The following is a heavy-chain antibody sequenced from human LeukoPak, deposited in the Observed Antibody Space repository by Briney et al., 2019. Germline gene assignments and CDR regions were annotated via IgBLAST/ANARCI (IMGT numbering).Heavy chain of an antibody. CDR2: IYSGGST. V-gene: IGHV3-53*01. J-gene: IGHJ4*02. Sequence: GGSLRLSCAASGFTVSSNYMSWVRQAPGKGLEWVSVIYSGGSTYYADPVKGRFTISRDNSKNTLYLQMNSLRAEDTAVYYCAKDPNTAMASYFDYWGQGTLVTVSS. D-gene: IGHD5-18*01. CDR1: GFTVSSNY. CDR3: AKDPNTAMASYFDY.